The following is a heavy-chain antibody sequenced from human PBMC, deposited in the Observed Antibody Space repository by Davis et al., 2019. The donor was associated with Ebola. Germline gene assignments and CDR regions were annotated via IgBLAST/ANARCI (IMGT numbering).Heavy chain of an antibody. D-gene: IGHD6-19*01. J-gene: IGHJ4*02. CDR1: GFTFSTYG. CDR2: ISTGGSST. Sequence: GESLKISCAASGFTFSTYGMSWVRQAPGKGLEWVSGISTGGSSTYLADSVKGRFTNSRDNSKNTLYLQMNSLRAEDTAVYYCAKDRQWLGVFDYWGQGTLVTVSS. CDR3: AKDRQWLGVFDY. V-gene: IGHV3-23*01.